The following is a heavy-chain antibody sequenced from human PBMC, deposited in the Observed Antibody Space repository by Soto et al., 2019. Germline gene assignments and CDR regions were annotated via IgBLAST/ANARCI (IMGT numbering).Heavy chain of an antibody. CDR1: GGSIGSGTYY. CDR2: IYYSGRT. Sequence: QVQLQESGPGLVKPSQTLSLTCTVSGGSIGSGTYYWSWIRQHPGKGLEWIGYIYYSGRTYYNPSLRSRLIISLDTSKNQFSLKLSSVTAADTAVYYCARVGGFTETIHYYYAMDVWGQGTTVTVSS. J-gene: IGHJ6*02. V-gene: IGHV4-31*03. D-gene: IGHD3-10*01. CDR3: ARVGGFTETIHYYYAMDV.